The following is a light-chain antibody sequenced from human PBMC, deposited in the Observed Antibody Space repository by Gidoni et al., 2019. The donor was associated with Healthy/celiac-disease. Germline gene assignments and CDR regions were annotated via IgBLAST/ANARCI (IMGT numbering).Light chain of an antibody. CDR2: GAS. CDR3: QQYNNWPLSIT. V-gene: IGKV3-15*01. J-gene: IGKJ5*01. Sequence: EIVMTQSPATLSVSPGERATLSCRASQSVSSNLAWYQQKPGQAPRLLIYGASTRATGIPARFSGSGSGTECTLTISSLQSEDFAVYYCQQYNNWPLSITFGQXTRLEIK. CDR1: QSVSSN.